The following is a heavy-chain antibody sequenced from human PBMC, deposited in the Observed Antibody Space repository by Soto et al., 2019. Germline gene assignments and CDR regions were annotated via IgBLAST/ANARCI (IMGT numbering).Heavy chain of an antibody. CDR3: ARDEVGLHLGELSEGDAFDI. D-gene: IGHD3-16*02. J-gene: IGHJ3*02. CDR1: GGSISRGGYY. V-gene: IGHV4-31*03. Sequence: NPSETLSLTCTVSGGSISRGGYYWSWIRQHPGKGLEWIGYIYYSGSTYYNPSRKSRVTISVDTSKNQFSLKLSSVTAADTAVYYCARDEVGLHLGELSEGDAFDIWGQGTMVTVSS. CDR2: IYYSGST.